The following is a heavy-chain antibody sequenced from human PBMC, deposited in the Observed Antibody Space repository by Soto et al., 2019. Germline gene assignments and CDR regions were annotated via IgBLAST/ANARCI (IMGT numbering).Heavy chain of an antibody. CDR3: ASLYRSVRYCSGGSCYTPPPF. CDR2: INHSGST. Sequence: QVQLQQWGAGLLKPSETLSLTCAVYGGSFSGYYWSWIRQPPGKGLEWIGEINHSGSTNYNPSLKRRVTISVDTSKNQFSLKLSSVTAADTAVYYCASLYRSVRYCSGGSCYTPPPFWGQGTLVTVSS. J-gene: IGHJ4*02. CDR1: GGSFSGYY. V-gene: IGHV4-34*01. D-gene: IGHD2-15*01.